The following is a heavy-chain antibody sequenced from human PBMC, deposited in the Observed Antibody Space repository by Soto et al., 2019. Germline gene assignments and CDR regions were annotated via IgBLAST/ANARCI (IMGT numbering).Heavy chain of an antibody. D-gene: IGHD6-6*01. Sequence: SQTLSLTCAISGDSFSSNSAAWNWIRQSPSRGLEWLGRTYYRSKWYNEYAVSVKSRIIVKPDTSKNQFSLQLSSVTPEDTAVYYCARASGYFDYWGQGTLVTVSS. J-gene: IGHJ4*02. CDR1: GDSFSSNSAA. CDR2: TYYRSKWYN. V-gene: IGHV6-1*01. CDR3: ARASGYFDY.